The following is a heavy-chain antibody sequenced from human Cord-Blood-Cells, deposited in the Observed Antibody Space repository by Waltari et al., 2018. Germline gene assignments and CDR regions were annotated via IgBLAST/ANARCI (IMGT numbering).Heavy chain of an antibody. J-gene: IGHJ4*02. V-gene: IGHV4-34*01. D-gene: IGHD2-2*01. CDR2: INHRRST. CDR3: AREGLGYCSRTSCYALDY. Sequence: QVQLQQWGAGLLKPSETLSLTCAVYGGSFSGYYWSWIRQPPGKGLEWNGEINHRRSTNYNPSLKSRVTISVDTSKNQFSLKLSSVTAADTAVYYCAREGLGYCSRTSCYALDYWGQGTLVTVSS. CDR1: GGSFSGYY.